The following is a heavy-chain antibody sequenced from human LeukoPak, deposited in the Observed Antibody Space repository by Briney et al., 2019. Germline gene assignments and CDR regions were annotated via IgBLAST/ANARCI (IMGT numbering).Heavy chain of an antibody. CDR2: IHYSGST. V-gene: IGHV4-31*03. CDR1: GGSISRGAYY. CDR3: ARAPDPNFYDRSGFDY. J-gene: IGHJ4*02. Sequence: PSETLSLTCTVSGGSISRGAYYWSWIHQHPGKGLEWIGYIHYSGSTYYNPSLKSRVTISVDTSKNQFSLNLSSVTAADTAVYYCARAPDPNFYDRSGFDYWGQGTLITVSS. D-gene: IGHD3-22*01.